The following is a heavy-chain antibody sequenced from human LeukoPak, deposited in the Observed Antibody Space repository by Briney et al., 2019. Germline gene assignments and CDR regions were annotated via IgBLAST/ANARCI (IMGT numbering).Heavy chain of an antibody. V-gene: IGHV3-49*03. CDR3: TIGSGSYYRINAFDI. D-gene: IGHD3-10*01. Sequence: GGSLRLSCTASGFTFGDYAMSWFRQAPGKGLEWVGFIRSKAYGGTTEYAASVEGRFTISRDDSKSIAYLQMNSLKTEDTAVYYCTIGSGSYYRINAFDIWGQGTMVTVSS. CDR2: IRSKAYGGTT. J-gene: IGHJ3*02. CDR1: GFTFGDYA.